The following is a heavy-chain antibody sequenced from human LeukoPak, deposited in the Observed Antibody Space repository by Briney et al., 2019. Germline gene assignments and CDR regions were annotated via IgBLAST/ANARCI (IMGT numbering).Heavy chain of an antibody. CDR1: GGSISSYY. CDR2: INYSGST. Sequence: SETLSLTCTVSGGSISSYYWSWIRQPPGKGLEWIGYINYSGSTTYNPSLKSRLTISVDSSKNQFSLELTSVTAADSAVYYCAGQPYDFSSGYYRGGFYYMDVWGKGTTVTVSS. V-gene: IGHV4-59*01. D-gene: IGHD3-3*01. CDR3: AGQPYDFSSGYYRGGFYYMDV. J-gene: IGHJ6*03.